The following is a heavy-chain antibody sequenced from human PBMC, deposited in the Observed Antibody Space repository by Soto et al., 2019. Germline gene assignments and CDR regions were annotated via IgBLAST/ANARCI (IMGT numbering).Heavy chain of an antibody. J-gene: IGHJ5*02. CDR3: ARGGDVDPYEGGPTKNWFDP. D-gene: IGHD3-16*01. V-gene: IGHV4-31*03. CDR2: IYYSGST. Sequence: QVQLQESGPGLVKPSQTLSLTCTVSGGSISSGGYYWSWIRQHPGKGLEWIGSIYYSGSTYYNPSLKSRVTISVDTSKNQFSLKLSSVTAADTAVYYCARGGDVDPYEGGPTKNWFDPWGQGTLVTVSS. CDR1: GGSISSGGYY.